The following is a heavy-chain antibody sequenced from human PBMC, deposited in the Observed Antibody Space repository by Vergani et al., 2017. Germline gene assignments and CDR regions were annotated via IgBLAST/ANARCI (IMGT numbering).Heavy chain of an antibody. J-gene: IGHJ3*02. V-gene: IGHV3-7*01. CDR3: AKSGIVDAFDT. CDR1: GFTFSDFW. D-gene: IGHD3-16*02. Sequence: EVLLVESGGGLVQPGESLRLSCTASGFTFSDFWMTWVRQVPGKGLEWVSNIMPDGSATMYADSLRGRFSISRDNAKNSLHLHMSSLRVEDTAVYFCAKSGIVDAFDTWGQGTMVTVSS. CDR2: IMPDGSAT.